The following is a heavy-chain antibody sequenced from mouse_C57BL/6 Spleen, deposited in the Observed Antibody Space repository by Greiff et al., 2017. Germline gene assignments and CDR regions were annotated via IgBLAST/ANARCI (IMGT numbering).Heavy chain of an antibody. Sequence: VQLQQSGPELVKPGASVKMSCKASGYTFTDYNMHWVKQSHGKSLEWIGYINPNNGGTSDNQKFKGKAPLTVNKSSSTAYMELRSLTSEDSAVYYCAREDWDGYFDYWGQGTTLTVSS. CDR1: GYTFTDYN. CDR2: INPNNGGT. CDR3: AREDWDGYFDY. J-gene: IGHJ2*01. D-gene: IGHD4-1*01. V-gene: IGHV1-22*01.